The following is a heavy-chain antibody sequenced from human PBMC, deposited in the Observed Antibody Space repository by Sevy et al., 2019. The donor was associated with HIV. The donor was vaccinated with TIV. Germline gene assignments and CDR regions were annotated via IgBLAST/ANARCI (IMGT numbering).Heavy chain of an antibody. CDR2: IWYDGSNK. CDR1: GFTFSSYG. CDR3: AREPYYDYVWGSYRYNPFDY. Sequence: GGSLRLSCAASGFTFSSYGMHWVRQAPGKGLEWVAVIWYDGSNKYYADSVKGRFTISRDNSTNTLYLQMNSLRAENTAVYYCAREPYYDYVWGSYRYNPFDYWGQGTLVTVSS. V-gene: IGHV3-33*01. D-gene: IGHD3-16*02. J-gene: IGHJ4*02.